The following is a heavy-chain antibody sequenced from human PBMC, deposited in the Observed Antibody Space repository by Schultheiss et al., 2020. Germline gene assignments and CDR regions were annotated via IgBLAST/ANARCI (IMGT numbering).Heavy chain of an antibody. J-gene: IGHJ5*01. CDR1: GYTFTTYW. Sequence: GESLKISCTGSGYTFTTYWIAWVRQMPGKGLEWMGITYLGDSDTRYSPSFRGQVTISADKSISTAYLQWSSLKASDTAIYYCARRDKDITMDRGGWFDSWGQGTLVTVSS. CDR2: TYLGDSDT. D-gene: IGHD3-10*01. V-gene: IGHV5-51*01. CDR3: ARRDKDITMDRGGWFDS.